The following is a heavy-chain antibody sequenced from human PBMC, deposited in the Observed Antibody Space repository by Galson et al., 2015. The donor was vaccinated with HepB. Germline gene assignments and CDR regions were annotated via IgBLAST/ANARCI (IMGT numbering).Heavy chain of an antibody. CDR3: ARAVDRGRGVFGAKYSSSWYYDY. CDR2: IYYSGST. V-gene: IGHV4-59*01. Sequence: TLSLTCTVSGGSISSYYWSWIRQPPGKGLEWIGYIYYSGSTNYNPSLKSRVTISVDTSKNQFSLKLSSVTAADTAVYYCARAVDRGRGVFGAKYSSSWYYDYWGQGTLVTVSS. D-gene: IGHD6-13*01. CDR1: GGSISSYY. J-gene: IGHJ4*02.